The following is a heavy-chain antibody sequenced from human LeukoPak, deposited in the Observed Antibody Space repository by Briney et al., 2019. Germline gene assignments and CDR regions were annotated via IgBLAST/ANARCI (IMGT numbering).Heavy chain of an antibody. CDR3: ARGGYCSSTSCYLLDY. V-gene: IGHV1-46*01. J-gene: IGHJ4*02. CDR2: INPSGGST. D-gene: IGHD2-2*01. CDR1: GYTFTSYY. Sequence: ASVKVSRKASGYTFTSYYMHWVRQAPGQGLEWMGIINPSGGSTSYAQKFQGRVTMTRDTSTSTVYMELSSLRSEDTAVYYCARGGYCSSTSCYLLDYWGQGTLVTVSS.